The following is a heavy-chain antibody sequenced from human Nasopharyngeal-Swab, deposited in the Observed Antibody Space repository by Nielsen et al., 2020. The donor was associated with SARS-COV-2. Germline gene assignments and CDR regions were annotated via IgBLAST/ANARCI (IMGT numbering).Heavy chain of an antibody. Sequence: ASVKVSCKASGYTFTGYYMHWVRQAPGQGLEWMGRINPNSGNTGYAQKFQGRVTMTRDTSISTAYMELSSLRSEDTAVYYCASETYSSGFGWGQGTLVTVSS. D-gene: IGHD6-19*01. CDR2: INPNSGNT. J-gene: IGHJ4*02. CDR1: GYTFTGYY. V-gene: IGHV1-8*02. CDR3: ASETYSSGFG.